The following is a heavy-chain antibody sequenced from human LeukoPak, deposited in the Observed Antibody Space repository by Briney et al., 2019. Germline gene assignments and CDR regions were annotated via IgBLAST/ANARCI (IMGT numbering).Heavy chain of an antibody. V-gene: IGHV4-34*01. J-gene: IGHJ4*02. CDR1: GGSFSGYY. CDR2: INHSGST. Sequence: SETLSLTCAVYGGSFSGYYWSWIRQPPGKGLEWIGEINHSGSTNYNPSLKSRVTISVDTSKNQFSLKLSSVTAADTAVYYCARAKGYFDYWGQGTLVTVSS. CDR3: ARAKGYFDY.